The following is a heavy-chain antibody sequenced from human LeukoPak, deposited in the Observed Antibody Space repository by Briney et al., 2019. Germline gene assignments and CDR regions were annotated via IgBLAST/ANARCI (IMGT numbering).Heavy chain of an antibody. Sequence: GASVKVSCKASGGTFSSYAISWVRQAPGQGLEWMGRIIPILGIANYAQKFQGRVTITADKSTSTAYMELSSLRSEDTAVYYCARQWERSHDAFDIWGQGTMVTVSS. D-gene: IGHD1-26*01. CDR3: ARQWERSHDAFDI. J-gene: IGHJ3*02. V-gene: IGHV1-69*04. CDR2: IIPILGIA. CDR1: GGTFSSYA.